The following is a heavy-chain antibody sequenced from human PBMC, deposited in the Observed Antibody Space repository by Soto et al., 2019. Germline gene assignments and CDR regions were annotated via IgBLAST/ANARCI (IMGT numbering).Heavy chain of an antibody. V-gene: IGHV4-30-2*01. D-gene: IGHD3-22*01. CDR1: CGSISSGDYS. CDR3: ARVRREYDNSGPVDY. Sequence: SETLSLTCTVSCGSISSGDYSWNWIRQPPGKGLEWIGYIYYGGSTYYNPSLQSRVTMSVDRSRNQFSLKLNSVTAADTAVYYCARVRREYDNSGPVDYWGQGTLVTVSS. J-gene: IGHJ4*02. CDR2: IYYGGST.